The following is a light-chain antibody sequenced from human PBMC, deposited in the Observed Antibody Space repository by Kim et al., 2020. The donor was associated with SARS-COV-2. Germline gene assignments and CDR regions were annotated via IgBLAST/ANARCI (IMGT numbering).Light chain of an antibody. CDR2: GAS. V-gene: IGKV1-17*01. Sequence: ASVGDRVTITGRASQDIRKDLGWYQQNPGRAPKRLIYGASSLQSGVPSRVSGSGAGTEFTLTISSLQPEEFATYFCLQHNTYPITFGQGTRLEIK. J-gene: IGKJ5*01. CDR1: QDIRKD. CDR3: LQHNTYPIT.